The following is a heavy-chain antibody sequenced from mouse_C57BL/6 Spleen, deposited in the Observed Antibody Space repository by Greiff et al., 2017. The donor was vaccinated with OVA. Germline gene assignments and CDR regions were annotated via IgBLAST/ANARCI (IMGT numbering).Heavy chain of an antibody. Sequence: VKLMESGPELVKPGASVQISCKASGYAFSSSWMNWVKPRPGTGLELIGRLYPGDGDTNYNGKFKGNAPLTADKSSSTAYMQLSSLTSEDSAVYFCARRDYGSSYGYFDVWGTGTTVTVSS. V-gene: IGHV1-82*01. CDR1: GYAFSSSW. CDR3: ARRDYGSSYGYFDV. J-gene: IGHJ1*03. D-gene: IGHD1-1*01. CDR2: LYPGDGDT.